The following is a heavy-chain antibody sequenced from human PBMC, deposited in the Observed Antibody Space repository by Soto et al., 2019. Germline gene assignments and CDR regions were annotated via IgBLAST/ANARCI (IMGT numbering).Heavy chain of an antibody. J-gene: IGHJ4*02. CDR3: AKGRSGSCYSAVDY. D-gene: IGHD2-15*01. Sequence: EVQLLESGGGMVKPGGSLRLSCAASGFTFSSYAMSWVRQAPGKGLEWVSVIGGSGDSTYYADAVKGRFTVSRDNSKNTLYVQMNRLRAEDTAAYYCAKGRSGSCYSAVDYWCQGTLVTVSS. CDR2: IGGSGDST. V-gene: IGHV3-23*01. CDR1: GFTFSSYA.